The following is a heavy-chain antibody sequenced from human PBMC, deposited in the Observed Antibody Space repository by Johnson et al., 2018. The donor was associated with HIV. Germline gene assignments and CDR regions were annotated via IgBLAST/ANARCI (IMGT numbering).Heavy chain of an antibody. V-gene: IGHV3-30*02. CDR2: IRYDGSNK. D-gene: IGHD1-1*01. CDR3: AKASHWAFDI. Sequence: QVQLVESGGGVVQPGGSLRLSCAASGFTFSRYGMHWVRQAPGKGLEWVAFIRYDGSNKYYVDSVKGRFTISRDNSKNTLYLQMNSLRGEDTAVYYCAKASHWAFDIWGQGKMVTVSS. CDR1: GFTFSRYG. J-gene: IGHJ3*02.